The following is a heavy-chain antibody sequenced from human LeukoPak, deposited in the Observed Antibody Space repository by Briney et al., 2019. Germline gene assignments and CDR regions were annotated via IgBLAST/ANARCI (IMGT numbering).Heavy chain of an antibody. J-gene: IGHJ3*02. CDR2: INPNSGGT. V-gene: IGHV1-2*06. CDR3: ARATYYYDSSGYHEAFDI. D-gene: IGHD3-22*01. Sequence: ASVKVSCKASGYTFTSYYMHWVRQAPGQGLEWMGRINPNSGGTNYAQKFQGRVTMTRDTSISTAYMELSRRRSDDTAVYYCARATYYYDSSGYHEAFDIWGQGTMVTVSS. CDR1: GYTFTSYY.